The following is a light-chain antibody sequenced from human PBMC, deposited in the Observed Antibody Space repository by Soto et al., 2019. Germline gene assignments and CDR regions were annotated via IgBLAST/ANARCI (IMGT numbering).Light chain of an antibody. CDR1: SSDVGSYNR. CDR2: EVT. CDR3: NSSTSSNTYV. V-gene: IGLV2-18*02. J-gene: IGLJ1*01. Sequence: QSVLTQPPSVSGSPGQSVTISCTGTSSDVGSYNRVAWYQQPPGTAPKLMIYEVTNRPSGVPDRFSGSKSGNTASLTISGLQAEDEADYYCNSSTSSNTYVFGTGTKVT.